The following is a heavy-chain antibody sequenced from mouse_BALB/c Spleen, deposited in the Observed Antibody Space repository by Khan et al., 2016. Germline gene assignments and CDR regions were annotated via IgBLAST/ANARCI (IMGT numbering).Heavy chain of an antibody. CDR2: IYTGDGDI. J-gene: IGHJ2*01. CDR3: ARSGEGYDY. V-gene: IGHV1-80*01. D-gene: IGHD2-2*01. CDR1: GYAFSIYW. Sequence: QVQLQQSGAELVRPGSSVKISCKASGYAFSIYWMNWVKQRPGQGLVWIGQIYTGDGDIDYNGKLKDKATLTADKSSSPAYMQLSSLTSDDSAVYVCARSGEGYDYWGQGTTLTVSS.